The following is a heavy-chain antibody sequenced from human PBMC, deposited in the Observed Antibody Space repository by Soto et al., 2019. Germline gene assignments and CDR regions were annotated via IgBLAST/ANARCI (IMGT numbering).Heavy chain of an antibody. J-gene: IGHJ5*02. CDR1: GFTFSDYY. D-gene: IGHD3-3*01. V-gene: IGHV3-11*01. CDR2: ISSSGSTI. Sequence: QVQLVESGGGLVKPGGSLRLSCAASGFTFSDYYMSWIRQAPGKGLEWVSYISSSGSTIYYADSVKGRVTISRDNAKNSLYLQMNSLRAEDTAVYYCARDRGRFLDKDVANPNWFDPWGQGTLVTVSS. CDR3: ARDRGRFLDKDVANPNWFDP.